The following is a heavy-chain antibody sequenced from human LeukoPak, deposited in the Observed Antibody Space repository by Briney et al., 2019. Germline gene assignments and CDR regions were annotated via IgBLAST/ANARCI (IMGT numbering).Heavy chain of an antibody. CDR2: IIPIFGTA. D-gene: IGHD2-2*01. CDR1: GGTFSSYA. Sequence: SVKVSCEASGGTFSSYAISWVRQAPGQGLEWMGGIIPIFGTANYAQKFQGRVTNTEDESTSTAYMELSSLRSEDTPVYYCARGEGQYQLLLGYWGQGTLVTVSS. V-gene: IGHV1-69*13. J-gene: IGHJ4*02. CDR3: ARGEGQYQLLLGY.